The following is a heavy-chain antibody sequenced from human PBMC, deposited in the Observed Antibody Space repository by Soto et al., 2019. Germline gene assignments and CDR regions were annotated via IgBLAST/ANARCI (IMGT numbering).Heavy chain of an antibody. CDR2: IYYSGST. D-gene: IGHD2-2*02. Sequence: QVHLQESGPGLVKPSETLSLTCTVSGGSVSTGSYYWTWIRQPPGKGLEWIGHIYYSGSTNYNPSLKGRGTISQATSRDQFSLKRSSVTAAYTAVYYCAREYHPWGQGTLVTVSS. CDR1: GGSVSTGSYY. J-gene: IGHJ5*02. CDR3: AREYHP. V-gene: IGHV4-61*01.